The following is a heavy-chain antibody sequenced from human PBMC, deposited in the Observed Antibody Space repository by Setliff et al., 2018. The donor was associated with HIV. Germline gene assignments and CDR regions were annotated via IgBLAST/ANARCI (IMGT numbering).Heavy chain of an antibody. Sequence: ASVKVSCKASGYTFTSYYMHWVRQAPGQGLEWMGIINPSGGSTSYAQKFQGRVTMTRDTSTSAAYMELSSLRSEDTAVYYCTRQTYYYGSGRYFPPDYWGQGTLVTVSS. V-gene: IGHV1-46*01. CDR1: GYTFTSYY. CDR3: TRQTYYYGSGRYFPPDY. J-gene: IGHJ4*02. D-gene: IGHD3-10*01. CDR2: INPSGGST.